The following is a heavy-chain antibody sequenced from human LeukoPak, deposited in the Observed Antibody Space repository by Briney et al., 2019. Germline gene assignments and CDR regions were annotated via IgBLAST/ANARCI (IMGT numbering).Heavy chain of an antibody. Sequence: SETLSLTCTVSGGSIGSYYWSWIRQPPGKGLEWIGYIYYSGSTNYNPSLKSRVTISVDTSKNQFSLKLSSVTAADTAVYYCARYILTGYYVNWFDPWGQETLVTVSS. CDR2: IYYSGST. CDR3: ARYILTGYYVNWFDP. CDR1: GGSIGSYY. D-gene: IGHD3-9*01. J-gene: IGHJ5*02. V-gene: IGHV4-59*01.